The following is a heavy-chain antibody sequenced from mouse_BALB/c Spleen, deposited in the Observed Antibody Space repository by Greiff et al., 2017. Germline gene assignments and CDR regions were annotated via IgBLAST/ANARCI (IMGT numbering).Heavy chain of an antibody. Sequence: QVQRVESGPGLVAPSQSLSITCTVSGFSLTGYGVNWVRQPPGKGLEWLGMIWGDGSTDYNSALKSRLSISKDNSKSQVFLKMNSLQTDDTARYYCARDPPTATYAMDYWGQGTSVTVSS. V-gene: IGHV2-6-7*01. D-gene: IGHD1-2*01. CDR3: ARDPPTATYAMDY. CDR1: GFSLTGYG. CDR2: IWGDGST. J-gene: IGHJ4*01.